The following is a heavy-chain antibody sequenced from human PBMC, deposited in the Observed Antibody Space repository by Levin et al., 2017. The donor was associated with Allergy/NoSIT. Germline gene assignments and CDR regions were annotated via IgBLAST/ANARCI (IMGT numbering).Heavy chain of an antibody. CDR2: IFPTDSDT. Sequence: KVSCRGSGYSFTSYWIGWVRQMPGKGLEWMGIIFPTDSDTRYSPSFQGQVTISVDKSISTAYLQWSSLKASDTAMYYCARHDRFSTSSGKNFDYWGQGTLVTVSS. CDR3: ARHDRFSTSSGKNFDY. D-gene: IGHD6-6*01. J-gene: IGHJ4*02. V-gene: IGHV5-51*01. CDR1: GYSFTSYW.